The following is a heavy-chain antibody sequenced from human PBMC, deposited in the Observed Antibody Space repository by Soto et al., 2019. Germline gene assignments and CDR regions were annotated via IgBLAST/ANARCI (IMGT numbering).Heavy chain of an antibody. V-gene: IGHV1-18*01. Sequence: QVQLVQSGAEVKKPGASVKVSCKASGYTFTSHGISWVRQAPGQGLEWMGWISAYNGKTNYVQNLQGRVTMTTDTSTSTAYMELKSLRSDDTAVYYCARGGLYYYDSSGTDAFDIWGQGTTVTVSS. D-gene: IGHD3-22*01. CDR3: ARGGLYYYDSSGTDAFDI. J-gene: IGHJ3*02. CDR2: ISAYNGKT. CDR1: GYTFTSHG.